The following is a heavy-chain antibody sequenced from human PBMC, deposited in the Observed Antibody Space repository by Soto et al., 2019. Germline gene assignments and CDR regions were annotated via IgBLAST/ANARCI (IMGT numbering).Heavy chain of an antibody. Sequence: FLTCAVYGGSFSGYYWSWIRQPPGKGLEWIGEINHSGSTNYNPSLKSRVTISVDTSKNQFSLKLSSVTAADTAVYYCARAHPPYYDFWSGYHKYFQHWGQGTLVTV. CDR3: ARAHPPYYDFWSGYHKYFQH. V-gene: IGHV4-34*01. CDR1: GGSFSGYY. CDR2: INHSGST. D-gene: IGHD3-3*01. J-gene: IGHJ1*01.